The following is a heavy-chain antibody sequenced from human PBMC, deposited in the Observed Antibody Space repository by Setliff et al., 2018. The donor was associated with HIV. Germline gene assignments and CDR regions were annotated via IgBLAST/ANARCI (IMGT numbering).Heavy chain of an antibody. J-gene: IGHJ3*02. D-gene: IGHD3-22*01. CDR1: GYTFTSYY. CDR3: ARDRLHYYDSSVYYYGAPFDI. CDR2: INPSGVTT. V-gene: IGHV1-46*01. Sequence: ASVKVSCKASGYTFTSYYMHWVRQGLGQGLEWMGMINPSGVTTNYAQKFQGRITMTRDTSTSTVYMELRSLRSEDTAVYYCARDRLHYYDSSVYYYGAPFDIWGQGTMVTVSS.